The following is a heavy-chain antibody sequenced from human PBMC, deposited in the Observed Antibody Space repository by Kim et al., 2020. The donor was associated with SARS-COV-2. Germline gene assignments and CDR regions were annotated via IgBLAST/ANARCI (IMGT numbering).Heavy chain of an antibody. CDR3: ARGSGTVIGDF. Sequence: SETLSLTCAVYGGSFSGYSWSWIRQPPGKGLEWIGEINHSGGTNYNPSLKSRVTISVDPSKNQFSLTLTSLTAADTALYLCARGSGTVIGDFWGQGTPVTVSS. D-gene: IGHD1-7*01. CDR1: GGSFSGYS. J-gene: IGHJ4*02. V-gene: IGHV4-34*01. CDR2: INHSGGT.